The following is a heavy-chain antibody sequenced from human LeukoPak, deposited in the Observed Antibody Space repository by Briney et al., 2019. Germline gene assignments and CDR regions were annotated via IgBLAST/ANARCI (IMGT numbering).Heavy chain of an antibody. CDR2: AYYSGHT. Sequence: SETLSLTCTVSPGSISSGGYYWSWIRQPPGKGLGWIGYAYYSGHTNYNSSLKSRVAMSLDTSKSQFSLRLSSVTAADTAVYFCARHPFATPFDYWGPGTLVTVSS. J-gene: IGHJ4*02. CDR3: ARHPFATPFDY. CDR1: PGSISSGGYY. V-gene: IGHV4-61*08. D-gene: IGHD2-15*01.